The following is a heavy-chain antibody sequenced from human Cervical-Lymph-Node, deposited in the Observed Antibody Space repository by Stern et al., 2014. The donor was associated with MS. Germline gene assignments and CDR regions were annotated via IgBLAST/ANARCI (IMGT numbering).Heavy chain of an antibody. CDR3: ATIPPHIEGAAFEI. Sequence: VQLEESGPGLVKPSQTLSLTCTVSGVSVSSGGYYWTWIRQVPGKGLELVGYMHHSGTTFYNPSLKGRVSISRDTSENQFSLNLRSVIAADTAVYYCATIPPHIEGAAFEIWGQGTMVTVSS. J-gene: IGHJ3*02. D-gene: IGHD1-26*01. CDR1: GVSVSSGGYY. V-gene: IGHV4-31*03. CDR2: MHHSGTT.